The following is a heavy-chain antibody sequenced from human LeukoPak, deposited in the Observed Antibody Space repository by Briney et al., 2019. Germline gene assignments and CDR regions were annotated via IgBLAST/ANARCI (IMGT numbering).Heavy chain of an antibody. CDR3: ARDKELRFFPTTWFDP. CDR1: GYTFTGYY. V-gene: IGHV1-2*02. D-gene: IGHD1-7*01. J-gene: IGHJ5*02. Sequence: ASVKVSCKASGYTFTGYYMHWVRQAPGQGLEWMGWINPNSGGTNYAQKFQGRVTMTRDTSISTAYMELSRLRSDDTAVYYCARDKELRFFPTTWFDPWGQGTLVTVSS. CDR2: INPNSGGT.